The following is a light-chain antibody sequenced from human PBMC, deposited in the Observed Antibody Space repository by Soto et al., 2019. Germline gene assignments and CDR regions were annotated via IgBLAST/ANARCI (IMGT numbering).Light chain of an antibody. CDR2: DAS. CDR1: QSVSNY. CDR3: QQRSNWL. Sequence: ENVLTQSPATLSLSPGERATLSCRASQSVSNYVAWYPQKPGQAPRLLIYDASNRATGIPARFSGSGSVTDFTLTISSLEPEYFGVYYCQQRSNWLFGPGTKVDIK. J-gene: IGKJ3*01. V-gene: IGKV3-11*01.